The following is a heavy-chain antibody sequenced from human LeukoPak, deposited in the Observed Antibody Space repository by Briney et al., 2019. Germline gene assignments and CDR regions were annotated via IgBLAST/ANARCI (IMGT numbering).Heavy chain of an antibody. V-gene: IGHV4-39*07. CDR3: TRDPWKYGSGSYSPFDY. J-gene: IGHJ4*02. D-gene: IGHD3-10*01. CDR2: IYYTGST. Sequence: SETLSLTCTVSGGSISSSSYYWGWLRQPPGKGLEWIGTIYYTGSTYYNPSLKSRVTISVDTSKNQFSLKLSSVSAADTAVYYCTRDPWKYGSGSYSPFDYWGQGTLVTVSS. CDR1: GGSISSSSYY.